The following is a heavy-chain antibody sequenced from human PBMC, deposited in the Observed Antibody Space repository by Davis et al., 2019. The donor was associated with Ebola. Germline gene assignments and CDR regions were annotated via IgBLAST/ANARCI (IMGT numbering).Heavy chain of an antibody. CDR1: GDSISNYY. CDR3: ARVASDFWSGYYSARWFDP. CDR2: IYYSGST. V-gene: IGHV4-59*01. D-gene: IGHD3-3*01. J-gene: IGHJ5*02. Sequence: PSETLSLTCTVSGDSISNYYWSWIRQPPGKGLEWIGYIYYSGSTSYNPSLTSRVTISVDTSKNQFSLKLSSVTAADTAVYYCARVASDFWSGYYSARWFDPWGQGTLVTVSS.